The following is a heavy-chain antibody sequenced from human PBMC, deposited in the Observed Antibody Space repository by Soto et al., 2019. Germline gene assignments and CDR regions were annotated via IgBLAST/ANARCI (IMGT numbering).Heavy chain of an antibody. CDR2: ITKTGDT. D-gene: IGHD6-13*01. CDR1: GFTFSNCV. Sequence: EVHLLESGGVLVQPGASLRLSCATSGFTFSNCVMTWVHQAPGKGLEWVSVITKTGDTDYADSVKGRFTISRDNSKNTVYLQMNSLRAEDTAVYYCAKGLLNGRWYAADWGQGTRVTVSS. J-gene: IGHJ4*02. V-gene: IGHV3-23*01. CDR3: AKGLLNGRWYAAD.